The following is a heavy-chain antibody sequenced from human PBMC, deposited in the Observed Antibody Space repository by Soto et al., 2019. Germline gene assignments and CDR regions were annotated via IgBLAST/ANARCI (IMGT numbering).Heavy chain of an antibody. J-gene: IGHJ6*02. Sequence: GGSLRLSCAASGFTLSSYGMHWVRQAPGKGLEWVAVISYDGSNKYYADSVKGRFTISRDNSKNTLYLQMNSLRAEDTAVYYCAKDLSYCISTSCRYYGMAVWGQGTTVTVSS. D-gene: IGHD2-2*01. V-gene: IGHV3-30*18. CDR3: AKDLSYCISTSCRYYGMAV. CDR2: ISYDGSNK. CDR1: GFTLSSYG.